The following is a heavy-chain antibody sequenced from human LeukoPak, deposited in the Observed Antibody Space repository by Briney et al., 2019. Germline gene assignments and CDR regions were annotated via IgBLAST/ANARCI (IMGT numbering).Heavy chain of an antibody. D-gene: IGHD2-8*02. CDR2: IYYSGSN. Sequence: SETLSLTCTVSGGSISSSSYYWGWIRQPPGKGLEWIGSIYYSGSNYYNPSLKSRVTISVDTSNNQLSLKLNSVTAADTAVYYCARGFRIEVVYAQSGTFNIWGQGTMVTVSS. CDR3: ARGFRIEVVYAQSGTFNI. V-gene: IGHV4-39*01. CDR1: GGSISSSSYY. J-gene: IGHJ3*02.